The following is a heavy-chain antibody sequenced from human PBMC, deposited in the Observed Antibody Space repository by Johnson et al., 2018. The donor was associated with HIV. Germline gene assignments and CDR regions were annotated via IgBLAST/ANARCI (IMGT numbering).Heavy chain of an antibody. J-gene: IGHJ3*02. V-gene: IGHV3-23*04. CDR2: IIPSGTGT. CDR3: ARDGRDLVTRGAFDI. Sequence: VESGGGLVQPGGSLRLSCKASELSFDSYSMSWVRQAPGKGLEWVSGIIPSGTGTHYADSVEGRFTISRDNSRNTVYLQMDSLRPEDTAVYYCARDGRDLVTRGAFDIWGQGTVVTVSS. D-gene: IGHD5-18*01. CDR1: ELSFDSYS.